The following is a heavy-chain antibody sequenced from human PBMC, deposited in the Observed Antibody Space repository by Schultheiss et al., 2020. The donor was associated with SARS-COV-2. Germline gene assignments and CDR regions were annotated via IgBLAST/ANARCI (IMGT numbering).Heavy chain of an antibody. Sequence: SETLSLTCAVYGGSFSDSYWSWIRQHPGKGLEWIGYIYYSGSTYYNPSLKSRVTISVDTSKNQFSLKLSSVTAADTAVYYCARVAISSSFQYQFDSWSQGTLVTVSS. J-gene: IGHJ4*02. CDR2: IYYSGST. V-gene: IGHV4-59*01. CDR3: ARVAISSSFQYQFDS. D-gene: IGHD2-2*01. CDR1: GGSFSDSY.